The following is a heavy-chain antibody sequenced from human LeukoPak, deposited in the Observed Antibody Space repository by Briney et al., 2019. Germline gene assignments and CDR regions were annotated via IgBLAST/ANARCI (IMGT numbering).Heavy chain of an antibody. V-gene: IGHV4-39*01. CDR3: ARQGWSSASGYYLDY. CDR2: IYYSGST. Sequence: PSETLPLTCGVSGGPISSSSYYWGWIRQPPGKGLEWVGTIYYSGSTYYNPSLKSRVTISVDTSKNQFSLKLSSVTAAGTAVYYCARQGWSSASGYYLDYWGQGTLVTVSS. J-gene: IGHJ4*02. D-gene: IGHD6-19*01. CDR1: GGPISSSSYY.